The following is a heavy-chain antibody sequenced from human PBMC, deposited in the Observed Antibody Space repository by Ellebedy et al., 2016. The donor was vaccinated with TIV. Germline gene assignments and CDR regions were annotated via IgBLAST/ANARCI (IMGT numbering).Heavy chain of an antibody. Sequence: SQTLSLTCALSGDSVSSNSPTWNWIRHSPSRGLEWQGRTYSRATWNKYYSESVKSRISIKSETSKNHFYLQLTSVSPEDTAMYYCARGNDYGTGRPRAFDIWGQGTMVTVSS. CDR2: TYSRATWNK. CDR1: GDSVSSNSPT. V-gene: IGHV6-1*01. CDR3: ARGNDYGTGRPRAFDI. D-gene: IGHD3-10*01. J-gene: IGHJ3*02.